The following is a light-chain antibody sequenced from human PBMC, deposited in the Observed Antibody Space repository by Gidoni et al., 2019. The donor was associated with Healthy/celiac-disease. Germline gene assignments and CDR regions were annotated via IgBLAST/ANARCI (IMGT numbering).Light chain of an antibody. J-gene: IGLJ3*02. V-gene: IGLV1-47*01. CDR3: AAWDDSLSGPV. Sequence: QSVLTQPPSASVTPAQRVTISCSGSSSNIGSNYVYWYQQLPGTAPKLLIYRNNQRPSGVPDRFSGSKSGTSASLAISGLRSEDEADYYCAAWDDSLSGPVFGGGTKLTVL. CDR2: RNN. CDR1: SSNIGSNY.